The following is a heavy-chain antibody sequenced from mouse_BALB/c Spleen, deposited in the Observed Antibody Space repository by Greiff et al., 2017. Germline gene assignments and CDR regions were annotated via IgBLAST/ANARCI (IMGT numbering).Heavy chain of an antibody. CDR1: GYTFTSYW. CDR3: ASRPYGYYAMDY. D-gene: IGHD2-10*02. V-gene: IGHV1-7*01. Sequence: VQVVESGAELAKPGASVKMSCKASGYTFTSYWMHWVKQRPGQGLEWIGYINPSTGYTEYNQKFKDKATLTADKSSSTAYMQLSSLTSEDSAVYYCASRPYGYYAMDYWGQGTSVTVSS. J-gene: IGHJ4*01. CDR2: INPSTGYT.